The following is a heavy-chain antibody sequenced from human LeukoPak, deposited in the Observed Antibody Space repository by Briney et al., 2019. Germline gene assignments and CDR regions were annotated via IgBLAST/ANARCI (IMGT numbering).Heavy chain of an antibody. CDR1: GGSISRGSYY. D-gene: IGHD6-13*01. Sequence: SQTLSLTCTVTGGSISRGSYYWSWIRQPAGKGLEWIGRIYTSGSTNYNPSLKSRVTISVDTSKNQFSLKLSSVTAADTAVYYCARGPPYSSSWYGAFDIWGQGTMVTVSS. CDR3: ARGPPYSSSWYGAFDI. CDR2: IYTSGST. J-gene: IGHJ3*02. V-gene: IGHV4-61*02.